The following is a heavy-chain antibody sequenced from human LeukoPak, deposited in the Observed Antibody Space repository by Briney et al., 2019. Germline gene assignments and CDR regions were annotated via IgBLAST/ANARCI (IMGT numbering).Heavy chain of an antibody. CDR3: ASRGFLNY. Sequence: GGSLRLSCAASGFTFNSYWMNWVRQAPGKGLLWVSHMSPDGTITSYADSVKGRFTISRDNAKNTLYLQMNSLRAEDTGVYYCASRGFLNYWGQGTLVTVSS. V-gene: IGHV3-74*01. J-gene: IGHJ4*02. CDR1: GFTFNSYW. CDR2: MSPDGTIT.